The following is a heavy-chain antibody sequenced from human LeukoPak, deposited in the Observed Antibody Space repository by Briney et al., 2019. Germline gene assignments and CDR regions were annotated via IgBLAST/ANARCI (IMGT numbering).Heavy chain of an antibody. J-gene: IGHJ4*02. V-gene: IGHV4-59*08. CDR1: GGSISTYY. CDR3: ARSSGYDAYYFDY. Sequence: KPSETLSLTCTVPGGSISTYYWSWIRQPPGKGLECIGYNYYSGSTNYNPSLKSRVTISVDTSKNQFSLKLTSVTAADTAVYYCARSSGYDAYYFDYWGQGTLVTVSS. D-gene: IGHD5-12*01. CDR2: NYYSGST.